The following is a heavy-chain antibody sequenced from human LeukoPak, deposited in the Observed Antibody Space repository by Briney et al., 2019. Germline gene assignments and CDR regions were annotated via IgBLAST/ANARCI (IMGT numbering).Heavy chain of an antibody. D-gene: IGHD2-21*01. CDR2: IYHSGST. V-gene: IGHV4-30-2*01. Sequence: PSGTLSLTCAVSGGSIISDGYSWNWIRQPPGKGLEWIGYIYHSGSTYYNPSLKSRVTISVDRSKNQFSLNLSSVTAADTAVYYCARACGGNCYFDYWGQGTLITVSS. CDR1: GGSIISDGYS. CDR3: ARACGGNCYFDY. J-gene: IGHJ4*02.